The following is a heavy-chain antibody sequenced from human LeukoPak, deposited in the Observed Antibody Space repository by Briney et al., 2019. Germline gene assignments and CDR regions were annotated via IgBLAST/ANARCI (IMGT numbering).Heavy chain of an antibody. CDR2: VSHSGST. Sequence: SETLSLTCTVSGYSISSDYYWGWIRQPPGKGLEWIASVSHSGSTYYNPSLKSRVTISVDTSKNQFSLKVTSVTAADTALHYCARERIERYTYASSXXDYXXXGXXVTV. CDR3: ARERIERYTYASSXXDY. D-gene: IGHD5-18*01. J-gene: IGHJ4*02. CDR1: GYSISSDYY. V-gene: IGHV4-38-2*02.